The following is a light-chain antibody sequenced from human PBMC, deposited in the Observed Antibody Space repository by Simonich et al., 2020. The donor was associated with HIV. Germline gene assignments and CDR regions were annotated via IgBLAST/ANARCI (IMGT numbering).Light chain of an antibody. Sequence: DIVMTQTPLFLPVTPGEPASISCRSSQSLLDSDDGNTYLDWYLQKPGQSPQLLIYMISYRASGVPDRFSGSGSGTDFTLKISRVEAEDVGVYYCMQALQTPPTFGQGTKLEIK. J-gene: IGKJ2*01. CDR3: MQALQTPPT. CDR2: MIS. CDR1: QSLLDSDDGNTY. V-gene: IGKV2-40*01.